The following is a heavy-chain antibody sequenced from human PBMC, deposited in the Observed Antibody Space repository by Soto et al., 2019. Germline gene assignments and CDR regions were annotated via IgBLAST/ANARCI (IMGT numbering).Heavy chain of an antibody. CDR3: GRQLAGIRGVILETNWFDP. J-gene: IGHJ5*02. D-gene: IGHD3-10*01. CDR1: GGSISSYY. Sequence: SETLSLTCTVSGGSISSYYWSWIRQPPGKGLEWIGYIYYSGSTNYNPSLKSRVTISVDTSKNQFSLKLSSVTAADTAVYYCGRQLAGIRGVILETNWFDPWGQGTLVTVSS. CDR2: IYYSGST. V-gene: IGHV4-59*08.